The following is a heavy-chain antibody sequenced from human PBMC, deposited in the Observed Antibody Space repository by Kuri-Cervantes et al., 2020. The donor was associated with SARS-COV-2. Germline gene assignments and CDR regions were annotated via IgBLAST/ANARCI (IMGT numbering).Heavy chain of an antibody. D-gene: IGHD6-19*01. CDR3: AKPIAVAWEGYFDL. J-gene: IGHJ2*01. Sequence: GGSLRLSCAASGFTFSSYGMHWVRQAPGKGLEWVSAISGSGGSTYYADSVKGRFTISRDNSKNTLYLQMNSLRAEDTAVYYCAKPIAVAWEGYFDLWGRGTLVTVSS. CDR2: ISGSGGST. CDR1: GFTFSSYG. V-gene: IGHV3-23*01.